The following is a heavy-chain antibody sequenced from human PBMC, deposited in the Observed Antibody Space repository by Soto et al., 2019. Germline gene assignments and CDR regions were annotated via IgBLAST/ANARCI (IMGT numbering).Heavy chain of an antibody. V-gene: IGHV3-30-3*01. D-gene: IGHD6-19*01. J-gene: IGHJ5*02. Sequence: PGGSLRLSCAASGFTFSSYAMHWVRQAPGKGLEWVAVISYDGSNKYYADSVKGRFTISRDNSKNTLYLQMNSLRAEDTAVYYCARDLIYTSKYSSGWYRESGWFDPWGQGTLVTVSS. CDR2: ISYDGSNK. CDR1: GFTFSSYA. CDR3: ARDLIYTSKYSSGWYRESGWFDP.